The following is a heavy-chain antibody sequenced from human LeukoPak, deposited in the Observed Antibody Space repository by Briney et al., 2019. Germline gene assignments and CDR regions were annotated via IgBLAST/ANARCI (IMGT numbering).Heavy chain of an antibody. J-gene: IGHJ6*03. V-gene: IGHV1-8*03. D-gene: IGHD3-3*01. CDR1: GYTFTSYD. CDR3: ARTYYDFWSGHYYYYYMDV. CDR2: MNLKRGNT. Sequence: GASVKVSCKASGYTFTSYDINWVGQAAGQGVEGMGWMNLKRGNTDYAQKFQCRVTITRNTSISTAYIELSSLRSEDTAVYYCARTYYDFWSGHYYYYYMDVWGKGTTVTVSS.